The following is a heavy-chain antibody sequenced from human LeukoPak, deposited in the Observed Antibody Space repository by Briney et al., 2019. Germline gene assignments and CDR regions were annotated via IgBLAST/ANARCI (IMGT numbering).Heavy chain of an antibody. CDR1: DGSISGSSYY. D-gene: IGHD3-3*01. V-gene: IGHV4-39*01. CDR3: AAENGNFWIGYHYFED. Sequence: SETLSLTCTVSDGSISGSSYYWGWIRQPPGKGLEWIGTIYFDGNTFYNPSLKSRVTISVDMSKNQFSLNLRSVTAADTAIYYCAAENGNFWIGYHYFEDWGQGTLVSVSS. CDR2: IYFDGNT. J-gene: IGHJ4*02.